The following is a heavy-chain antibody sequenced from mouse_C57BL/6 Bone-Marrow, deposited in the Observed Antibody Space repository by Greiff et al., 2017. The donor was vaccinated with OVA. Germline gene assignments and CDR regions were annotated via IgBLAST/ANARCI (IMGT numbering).Heavy chain of an antibody. CDR1: GYTFTSYW. CDR2: IYPGSGST. J-gene: IGHJ1*03. CDR3: ARPYDGYYGYWYFDV. Sequence: QVQLQQPGAELVKPGASVKMSCKASGYTFTSYWLTWVKPRPGQGLEWIGDIYPGSGSTNYNEKFKSKATLTVDTSSSTAYMQLSILTSEDSAVYYCARPYDGYYGYWYFDVWGTGTTVTVSS. V-gene: IGHV1-55*01. D-gene: IGHD2-3*01.